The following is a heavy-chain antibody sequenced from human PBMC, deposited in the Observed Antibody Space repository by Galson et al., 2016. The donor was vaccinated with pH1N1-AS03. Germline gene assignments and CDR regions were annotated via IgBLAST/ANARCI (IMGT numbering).Heavy chain of an antibody. CDR3: ARILVYNYGRVHY. CDR1: GDSFNNYA. D-gene: IGHD5-18*01. J-gene: IGHJ4*02. V-gene: IGHV1-69*10. Sequence: SVKVSCKAYGDSFNNYAISWVRQAPGQGLQWVGGIIPTLGIVNVAQSFQGRVTITADTSTNTAHMELSSLRSEDTAVYYCARILVYNYGRVHYWGQGTHVTVSS. CDR2: IIPTLGIV.